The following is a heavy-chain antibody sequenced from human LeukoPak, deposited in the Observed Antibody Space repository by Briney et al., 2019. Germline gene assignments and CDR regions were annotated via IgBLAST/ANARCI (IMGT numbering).Heavy chain of an antibody. CDR3: ARDSQVYDSSGYYFGFDY. D-gene: IGHD3-22*01. CDR2: IYTSEST. Sequence: SQTLSLTCTVSGGSISSGSYYWSWIRQPAGKGLEWIGWIYTSESTNYNPSLKSRVTISVDTSKNQFSLKLSSVTAADTAVYYCARDSQVYDSSGYYFGFDYWGQGTLVTVSS. J-gene: IGHJ4*02. CDR1: GGSISSGSYY. V-gene: IGHV4-61*02.